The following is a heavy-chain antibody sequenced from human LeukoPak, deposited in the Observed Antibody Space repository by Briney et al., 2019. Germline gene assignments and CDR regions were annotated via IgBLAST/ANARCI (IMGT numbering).Heavy chain of an antibody. CDR1: GYSFTSYW. CDR3: ARRLGYCSSTSCYHWFDP. V-gene: IGHV5-51*01. J-gene: IGHJ5*02. D-gene: IGHD2-2*01. Sequence: GESLKISCKGSGYSFTSYWIGWVRQMPGKGLEWMGIIYSGDSDTRYSPSFQGQVTISADKSISTAYLQWSSLKASDTAMYYCARRLGYCSSTSCYHWFDPWGQGTLVTVSS. CDR2: IYSGDSDT.